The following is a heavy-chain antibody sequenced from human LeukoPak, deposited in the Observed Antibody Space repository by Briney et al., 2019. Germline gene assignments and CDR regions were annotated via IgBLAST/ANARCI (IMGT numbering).Heavy chain of an antibody. CDR3: ARESGERPAAMTATIY. D-gene: IGHD2-2*01. CDR2: ISSSSSYI. Sequence: GGSLRLSCAASGFTFSSYSMNWVRQAPGKGLEWVSSISSSSSYIYYADSVKGRFTISRDNAKNSLYLQMNSLRAEDTAVYYCARESGERPAAMTATIYWGQGTLVTVSS. J-gene: IGHJ4*02. CDR1: GFTFSSYS. V-gene: IGHV3-21*01.